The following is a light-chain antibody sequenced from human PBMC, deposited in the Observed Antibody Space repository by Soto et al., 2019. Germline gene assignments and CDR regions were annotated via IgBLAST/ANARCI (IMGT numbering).Light chain of an antibody. CDR3: QVYYTYSRT. V-gene: IGKV1-5*01. Sequence: DIPMNRSPSTLSASMGDRDTITCRASQSINSRLAWYQQRPGKAPDLLIYDASTLQSGVPSRFSGSGSGTEFTLTISSLQPDDFATYSCQVYYTYSRTFAQ. CDR1: QSINSR. CDR2: DAS. J-gene: IGKJ1*01.